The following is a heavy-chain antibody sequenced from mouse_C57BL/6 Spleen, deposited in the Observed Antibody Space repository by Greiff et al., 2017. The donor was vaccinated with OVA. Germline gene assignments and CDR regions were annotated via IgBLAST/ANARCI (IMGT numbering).Heavy chain of an antibody. Sequence: QVQLQQSGAELVKPGASVKMSCKASGYTFTSYWITWVKQRPGQGLEWIGDIYPGSGSTNYNEKFKSKATLTVDTSSSTAYMQLSSLTSEDSAVYYCARSTAQATSFAYWGQGTLVTVSA. D-gene: IGHD3-2*02. J-gene: IGHJ3*01. CDR2: IYPGSGST. V-gene: IGHV1-55*01. CDR1: GYTFTSYW. CDR3: ARSTAQATSFAY.